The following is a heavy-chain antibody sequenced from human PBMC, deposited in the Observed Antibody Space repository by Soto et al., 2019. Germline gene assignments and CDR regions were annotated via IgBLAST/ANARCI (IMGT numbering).Heavy chain of an antibody. CDR1: GGSISSGGYY. Sequence: QVQLQESGPGLVKPSQTLSLTCTVSGGSISSGGYYWSWIRQHPGKGLEWIGYIYYSGSTYYNPSLQSRVTISVHTSTNHFSLKLSSVTAADTTVYYCARDIASSSCVFGDWGQGTLVTVSS. CDR3: ARDIASSSCVFGD. J-gene: IGHJ4*02. V-gene: IGHV4-31*03. D-gene: IGHD6-13*01. CDR2: IYYSGST.